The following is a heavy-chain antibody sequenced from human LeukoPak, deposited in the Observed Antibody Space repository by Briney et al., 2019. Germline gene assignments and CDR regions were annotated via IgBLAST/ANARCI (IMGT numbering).Heavy chain of an antibody. CDR1: GYSFTSYW. D-gene: IGHD2-21*01. J-gene: IGHJ4*02. V-gene: IGHV5-51*01. CDR3: AALGPYCGGDCYSGLDY. Sequence: GESLKISCKGSGYSFTSYWIGWVRQMPGKGLEWMGIIYPGDSDTRYSPSFQGQVTISADKSISTAYLQWSSLQASDTAMYYCAALGPYCGGDCYSGLDYWGQGTLVTVSS. CDR2: IYPGDSDT.